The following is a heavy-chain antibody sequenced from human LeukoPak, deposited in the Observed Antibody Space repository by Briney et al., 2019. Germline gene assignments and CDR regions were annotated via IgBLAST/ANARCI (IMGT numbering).Heavy chain of an antibody. Sequence: GSPVKVSCKASGGTFSSYAISWVRQAPGRGLEWMGRIIPILGIANYAQKFQGRVTTTADKSTSTAYMELSSLRSEDTAVYYCAREEYYGSGSYYNVKPYYFDYWGQGTLVTVSS. CDR2: IIPILGIA. D-gene: IGHD3-10*01. CDR1: GGTFSSYA. CDR3: AREEYYGSGSYYNVKPYYFDY. J-gene: IGHJ4*02. V-gene: IGHV1-69*04.